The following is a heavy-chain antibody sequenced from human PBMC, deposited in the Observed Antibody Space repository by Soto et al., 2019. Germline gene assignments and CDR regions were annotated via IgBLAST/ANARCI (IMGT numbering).Heavy chain of an antibody. D-gene: IGHD3-9*01. CDR2: INSDGSST. Sequence: GGSLRLSCAASGFTFSSYAMSWVRQAPGKGLVWVSRINSDGSSTSYADSVKGRFTISRDNSKNTLYLQMGSLRAEDMAVYYCARRAEEYYDILTGSKEWYFDYWGQGTLVTVSS. CDR1: GFTFSSYA. J-gene: IGHJ4*02. V-gene: IGHV3-74*01. CDR3: ARRAEEYYDILTGSKEWYFDY.